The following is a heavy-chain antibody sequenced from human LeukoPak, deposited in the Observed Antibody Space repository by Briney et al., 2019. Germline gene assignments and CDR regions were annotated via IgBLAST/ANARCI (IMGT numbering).Heavy chain of an antibody. V-gene: IGHV4-39*01. CDR1: GGSISSSSYY. CDR2: LYYSGST. J-gene: IGHJ4*02. CDR3: ASGSQWPNYFDY. D-gene: IGHD2-8*01. Sequence: SETLSLTCTVSGGSISSSSYYWGWIRQPPGKGLEWIGSLYYSGSTHYNPSLKSRVTISVDTSKNQFSLKLSSVTAADTAVYYCASGSQWPNYFDYWGQGTLVTVSS.